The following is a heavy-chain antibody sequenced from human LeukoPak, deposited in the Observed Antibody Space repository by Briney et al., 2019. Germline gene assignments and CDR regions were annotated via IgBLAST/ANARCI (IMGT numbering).Heavy chain of an antibody. CDR1: GGSFSGYY. CDR2: INHSGST. D-gene: IGHD3-9*01. Sequence: KPSETLSLTCAVYGGSFSGYYWSWIRQPPGKGLEWIGEINHSGSTNYNPSLKSRVTISVDTSKNQFSLKLSSVTAADTAVYYCARRGLRYFDWSNWGQGTLVTVSS. V-gene: IGHV4-34*01. CDR3: ARRGLRYFDWSN. J-gene: IGHJ4*02.